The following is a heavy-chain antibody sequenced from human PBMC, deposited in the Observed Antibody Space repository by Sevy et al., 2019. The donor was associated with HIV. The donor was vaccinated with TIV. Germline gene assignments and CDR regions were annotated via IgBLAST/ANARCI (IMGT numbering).Heavy chain of an antibody. Sequence: GGSLRLSCAASGFTFNAYWMQWVRQAPGKGLEWVANIRQDGNEIYYADSVRGRFTISRDNAKESLYLQMSNLRVEDTGLYYCARRYFDLCGQGTLVTVSS. J-gene: IGHJ4*02. CDR2: IRQDGNEI. CDR1: GFTFNAYW. V-gene: IGHV3-7*01. CDR3: ARRYFDL.